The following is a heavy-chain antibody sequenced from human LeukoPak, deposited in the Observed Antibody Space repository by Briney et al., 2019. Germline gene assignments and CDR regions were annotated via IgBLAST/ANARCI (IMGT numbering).Heavy chain of an antibody. J-gene: IGHJ4*02. CDR1: GYTFTSYA. D-gene: IGHD6-19*01. CDR2: SNADNGNT. V-gene: IGHV1-3*02. Sequence: ASVKVSCKASGYTFTSYAIHWVRQAPGQRLEWMGWSNADNGNTKYSQEFQGRVTITRDTSASTAYMELSSLRSDDTAVYYCARAPYSSGADYWGQGTLVTVSS. CDR3: ARAPYSSGADY.